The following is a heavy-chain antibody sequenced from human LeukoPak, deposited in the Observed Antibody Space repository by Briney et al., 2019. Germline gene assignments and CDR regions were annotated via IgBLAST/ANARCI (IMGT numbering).Heavy chain of an antibody. CDR3: ARGDNVVVPAAIPALYNWFDP. V-gene: IGHV1-8*01. J-gene: IGHJ5*02. D-gene: IGHD2-2*02. CDR2: MNPNSGNT. Sequence: ASVKVSCKASGYTFTSYDINWVRQATGQGLEWMGWMNPNSGNTGYAQKFQGRVTMTRNTSISTAYMELSSLRSEDTAVYYCARGDNVVVPAAIPALYNWFDPWGQGTLVTVSS. CDR1: GYTFTSYD.